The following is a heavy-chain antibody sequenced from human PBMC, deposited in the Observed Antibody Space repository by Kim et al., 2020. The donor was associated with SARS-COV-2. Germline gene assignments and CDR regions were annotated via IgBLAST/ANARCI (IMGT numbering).Heavy chain of an antibody. V-gene: IGHV1-46*01. CDR2: INPSGGST. J-gene: IGHJ6*02. D-gene: IGHD2-2*01. Sequence: ASVKVSCKASGYTFTSYYMHWVRQAPGQGLEWMGIINPSGGSTSYAQKFQGRVTMTRDTSTSTVYMELSSLRSEDTAVYYCARDRVGFEVVVVPAAKNYYYYGMDVWGQGTTVTVSS. CDR1: GYTFTSYY. CDR3: ARDRVGFEVVVVPAAKNYYYYGMDV.